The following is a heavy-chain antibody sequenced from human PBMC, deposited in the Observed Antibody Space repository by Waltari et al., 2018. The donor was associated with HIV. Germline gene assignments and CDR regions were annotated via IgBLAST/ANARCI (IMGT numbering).Heavy chain of an antibody. V-gene: IGHV3-23*01. CDR1: GFTFRKFA. Sequence: DVQLLESGGAFVLPGGSLRLSCAASGFTFRKFAMSWVRQAPGKGLEWVSAISGSDGWTEYTDSVKGRFFISRDNFNNMLYLQMNSLRLEDTGIYYCAKDSGVAAANRAWDGDYWGQGTLVTVSS. D-gene: IGHD6-13*01. CDR3: AKDSGVAAANRAWDGDY. CDR2: ISGSDGWT. J-gene: IGHJ4*02.